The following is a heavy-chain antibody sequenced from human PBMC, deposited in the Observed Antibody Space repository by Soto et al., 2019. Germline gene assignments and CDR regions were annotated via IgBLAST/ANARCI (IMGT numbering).Heavy chain of an antibody. Sequence: GGSLRLSCAASGFTFSDYYMSWIRQAPGKGLEWVSYISSSGSTIYYADSVKGRFTISRDNAKNSLYLQMNSLRAEDTAVYYCASGWGFCSGGSCPDAFDIWGQGTVVTVSS. D-gene: IGHD2-15*01. CDR3: ASGWGFCSGGSCPDAFDI. CDR2: ISSSGSTI. CDR1: GFTFSDYY. J-gene: IGHJ3*02. V-gene: IGHV3-11*01.